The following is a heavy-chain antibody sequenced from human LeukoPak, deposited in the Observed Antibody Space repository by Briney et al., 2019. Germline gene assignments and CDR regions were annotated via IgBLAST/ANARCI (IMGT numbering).Heavy chain of an antibody. J-gene: IGHJ6*03. Sequence: SVKVSCKASGGTFSSYAISWVRQAPGQGLEWMGGIIPIFGTANYAQKFQGRVTITADESTSTAYMELSSLRSEDTAVCYCARENCSGGSCQYYYYYYMDVWGKGTTVTVSS. CDR1: GGTFSSYA. V-gene: IGHV1-69*01. D-gene: IGHD2-15*01. CDR3: ARENCSGGSCQYYYYYYMDV. CDR2: IIPIFGTA.